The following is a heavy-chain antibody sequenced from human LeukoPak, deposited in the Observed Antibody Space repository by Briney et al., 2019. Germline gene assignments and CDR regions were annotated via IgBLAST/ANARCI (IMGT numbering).Heavy chain of an antibody. V-gene: IGHV1-58*01. CDR1: GFTLSGSA. J-gene: IGHJ4*02. D-gene: IGHD3-10*01. CDR3: ATDSTPMVRGLIIAFAY. Sequence: SVKVSCKASGFTLSGSAVQWVRQARGQRLEWLGWVIVDSGRTHFLQKLQDRVILTRDMSTNTAYMELTGLTSEDTAVYYCATDSTPMVRGLIIAFAYWGQGTQVTVSS. CDR2: VIVDSGRT.